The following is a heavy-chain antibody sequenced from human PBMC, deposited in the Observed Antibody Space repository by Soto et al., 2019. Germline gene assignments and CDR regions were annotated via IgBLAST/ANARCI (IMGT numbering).Heavy chain of an antibody. J-gene: IGHJ2*01. CDR1: GFALSNYW. V-gene: IGHV3-7*01. Sequence: EVQLVESGGALVQPGGSLRLSCEAAGFALSNYWMTWVRQAPGKGLEWVANIKQDESEKNYVDSVRGRFTISRDNAKNSLYLQMSSLGVDDTAVYYCAREWQYSIDWRVYFDLWGRGTLVTVSS. CDR2: IKQDESEK. D-gene: IGHD6-19*01. CDR3: AREWQYSIDWRVYFDL.